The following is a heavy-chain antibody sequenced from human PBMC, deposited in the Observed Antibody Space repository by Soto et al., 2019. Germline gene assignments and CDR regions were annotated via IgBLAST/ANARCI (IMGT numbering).Heavy chain of an antibody. CDR2: ISYDGSNK. CDR3: PHPTPPGY. J-gene: IGHJ4*02. Sequence: GGSLRLSCAASGFTFSSYGMHWVRQAPGKGLEWVAVISYDGSNKYYADSVKGRFTMSRDNCKNTLYLQMNSVRAEDMGVDYCPHPTPPGYWGQGTLITVSS. V-gene: IGHV3-30*03. D-gene: IGHD4-17*01. CDR1: GFTFSSYG.